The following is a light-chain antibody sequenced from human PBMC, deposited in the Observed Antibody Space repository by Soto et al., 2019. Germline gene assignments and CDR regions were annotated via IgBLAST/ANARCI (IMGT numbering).Light chain of an antibody. J-gene: IGLJ3*02. CDR2: DVN. V-gene: IGLV2-14*01. Sequence: QSALNQPASVAGSPGQSITISCTGTSSDVGGSNYVSWYQQHPGKAPKLMIYDVNNRPSGISNRFSGSKSGNTASLTISDLQADDEADYYCSSYTSTSTLVVFGGGTKRTVL. CDR1: SSDVGGSNY. CDR3: SSYTSTSTLVV.